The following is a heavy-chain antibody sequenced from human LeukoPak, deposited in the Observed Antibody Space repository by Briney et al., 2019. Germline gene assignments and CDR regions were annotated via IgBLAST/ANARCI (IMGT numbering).Heavy chain of an antibody. CDR1: GGSVSSGSYY. Sequence: PSETLSLTCSVSGGSVSSGSYYWSWIRRPPGKGLEWIGNIYYSGSTNYNPSLKSRVTISLDTSKNQFSLKMTSVTAADTAVYYCARDRKSLTLTDYPRLDVWSKGSTVTVSS. V-gene: IGHV4-61*01. D-gene: IGHD3-9*01. CDR2: IYYSGST. J-gene: IGHJ6*04. CDR3: ARDRKSLTLTDYPRLDV.